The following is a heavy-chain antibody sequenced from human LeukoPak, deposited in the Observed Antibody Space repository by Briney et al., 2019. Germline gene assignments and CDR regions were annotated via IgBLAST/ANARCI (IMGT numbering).Heavy chain of an antibody. J-gene: IGHJ6*02. CDR3: ARVSGDILTGTYQGMDV. CDR2: ISTYNGNT. V-gene: IGHV1-18*01. D-gene: IGHD3-9*01. CDR1: GYTFTSYG. Sequence: GASVKVSCKASGYTFTSYGISWVRQAPGQGLEWMGWISTYNGNTHYAQKFQGRVTMPTDTLTSTAYMELRSLRSDDTAVYYCARVSGDILTGTYQGMDVWGQGTTVTVSS.